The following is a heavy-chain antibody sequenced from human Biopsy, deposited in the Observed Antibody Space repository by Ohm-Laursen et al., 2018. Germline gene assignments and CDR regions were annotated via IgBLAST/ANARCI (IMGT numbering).Heavy chain of an antibody. Sequence: SDTLSLTCIVSGASITSYYWSWIRQPAGKGLEWIGHTYKGGNTNHNPSLKSRVSMSVDTSKNQLSLTLRSVTAADTAAYYCARDLPSSYYYAMDVWGQGTTVTVSS. CDR3: ARDLPSSYYYAMDV. CDR1: GASITSYY. V-gene: IGHV4-4*07. CDR2: TYKGGNT. J-gene: IGHJ6*02.